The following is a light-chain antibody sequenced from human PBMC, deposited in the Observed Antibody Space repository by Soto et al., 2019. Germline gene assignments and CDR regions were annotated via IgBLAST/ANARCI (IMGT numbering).Light chain of an antibody. CDR1: QSVSSNY. Sequence: EIVLTQSPGTLSLSPGERATLSCRASQSVSSNYLAWYQQKPGQAPRLLIYGVSSRATGIPDRFSGSGSGTDFTLTIRRLEPEDFAVYYCQQYGSSYPWTFGQGTKV. J-gene: IGKJ1*01. CDR3: QQYGSSYPWT. V-gene: IGKV3-20*01. CDR2: GVS.